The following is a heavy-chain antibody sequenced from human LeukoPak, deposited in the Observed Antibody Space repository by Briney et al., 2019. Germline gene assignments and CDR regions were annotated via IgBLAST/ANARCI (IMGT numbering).Heavy chain of an antibody. J-gene: IGHJ4*02. D-gene: IGHD3-22*01. Sequence: GGSLRLSCAASGFIFDDYAMHWVRQAPGKGLEWVSGISWNSVNIGYADSVKGRFIISRDNAKNSLYLQMNSLRAEDTAFYYCAKSDEYYYDSSGYSYWGQGTLVTVSS. CDR3: AKSDEYYYDSSGYSY. V-gene: IGHV3-9*01. CDR2: ISWNSVNI. CDR1: GFIFDDYA.